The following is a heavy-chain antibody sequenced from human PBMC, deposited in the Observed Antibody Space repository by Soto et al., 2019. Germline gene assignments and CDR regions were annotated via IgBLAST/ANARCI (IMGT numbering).Heavy chain of an antibody. J-gene: IGHJ4*02. Sequence: QVQLQESGPGLVKPSETLSLTCTVSGGSVSSGSYYWSWIRQPPGKGLEWIGYIYYSGSTNYNPSLKSRGTISVDTSKNQFSLKLSSVTAADTAVYYCASSDYCDDWDYFDYWGQGTLVTVSS. CDR1: GGSVSSGSYY. V-gene: IGHV4-61*01. CDR2: IYYSGST. CDR3: ASSDYCDDWDYFDY. D-gene: IGHD4-17*01.